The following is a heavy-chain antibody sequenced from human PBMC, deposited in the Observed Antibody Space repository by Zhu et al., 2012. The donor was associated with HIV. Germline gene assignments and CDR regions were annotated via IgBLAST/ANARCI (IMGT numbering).Heavy chain of an antibody. D-gene: IGHD6-13*01. V-gene: IGHV4-38-2*01. CDR2: IYHSGNT. CDR1: GYSISSGYY. J-gene: IGHJ3*02. CDR3: ATPRGLTAAGDVFDR. Sequence: QVQLQESGPGLVKPSETLSLTCAVSGYSISSGYYWGWIRQPPGKGLEWIGSIYHSGNTHYNPSLKSRVSMSVDTSKNQFSLKLSSVTAADTAVYYCATPRGLTAAGDVFDRSGRGTSGPPSL.